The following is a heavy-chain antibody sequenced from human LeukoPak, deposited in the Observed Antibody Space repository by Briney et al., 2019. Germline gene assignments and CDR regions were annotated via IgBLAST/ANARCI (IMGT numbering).Heavy chain of an antibody. D-gene: IGHD3-22*01. J-gene: IGHJ4*02. CDR2: ISGSGGST. Sequence: GGSLRLSCAASGFSVRDNYMSWVRQAPGKGLEWVAGISGSGGSTNYADSVKGRFTISRDNPKNTLYLQMTSLRAEDTAVYFCAKRGVVIRVILVGFHKEAYYFDSWGQGALVTVSS. V-gene: IGHV3-23*01. CDR1: GFSVRDNY. CDR3: AKRGVVIRVILVGFHKEAYYFDS.